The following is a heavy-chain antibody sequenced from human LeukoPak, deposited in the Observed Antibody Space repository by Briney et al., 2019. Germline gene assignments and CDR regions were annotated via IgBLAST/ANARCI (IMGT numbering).Heavy chain of an antibody. D-gene: IGHD1-1*01. V-gene: IGHV3-74*01. CDR3: ASGWGTDYYFGY. Sequence: GGYLRLYCAASGFPFSSHWMNWVRQAPGKGLVWVARINADVSVITYADAVKGRFTISRDNSKNTLYLQMNSLRAEDTAVYYCASGWGTDYYFGYWGQGHLVIVSS. CDR2: INADVSVI. J-gene: IGHJ4*02. CDR1: GFPFSSHW.